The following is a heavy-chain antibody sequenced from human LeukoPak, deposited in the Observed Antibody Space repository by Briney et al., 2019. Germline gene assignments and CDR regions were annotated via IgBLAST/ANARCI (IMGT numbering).Heavy chain of an antibody. Sequence: PGGSLRLSCTTSGFTFGDYAMSWFRQAPGKGLEWVGFIRSKAYGGTTEYAASVKGRFTISRDDSKSIAYLQMNSLKTEDTAVYYCTRDGEGYCSGGSCYSNYYYYYMDVWGKGTTVTVSS. CDR2: IRSKAYGGTT. D-gene: IGHD2-15*01. J-gene: IGHJ6*03. CDR3: TRDGEGYCSGGSCYSNYYYYYMDV. CDR1: GFTFGDYA. V-gene: IGHV3-49*03.